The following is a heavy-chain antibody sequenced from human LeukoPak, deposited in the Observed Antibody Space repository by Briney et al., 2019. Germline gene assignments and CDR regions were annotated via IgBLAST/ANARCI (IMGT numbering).Heavy chain of an antibody. V-gene: IGHV4-34*01. Sequence: SETLSLTCAVYGGSFSGYYWSWVRQPPGKGLEWIGEINHSGSTNYNPSLKSRVTISVDTSKNQFSLKLSSVIAADTAVYYCARGRVGYDFWSGYYAFDIWGQGTMVTVSS. D-gene: IGHD3-3*01. J-gene: IGHJ3*02. CDR1: GGSFSGYY. CDR2: INHSGST. CDR3: ARGRVGYDFWSGYYAFDI.